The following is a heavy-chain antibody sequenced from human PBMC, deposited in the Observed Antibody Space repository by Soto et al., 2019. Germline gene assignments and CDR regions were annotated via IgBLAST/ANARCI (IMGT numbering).Heavy chain of an antibody. J-gene: IGHJ3*02. CDR3: ARRARRNDAFDI. CDR2: IYYSGST. V-gene: IGHV4-59*08. CDR1: GGSISSYY. Sequence: SETLSLTCTVSGGSISSYYWSWIRQPPGKGLEWIGYIYYSGSTNYNPSLKSRVTISVDTSKNQFSLKLSSVTAADTAVYYCARRARRNDAFDIWGQGTMVTVSS.